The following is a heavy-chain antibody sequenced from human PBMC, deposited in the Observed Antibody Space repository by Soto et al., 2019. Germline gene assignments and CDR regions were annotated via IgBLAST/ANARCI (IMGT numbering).Heavy chain of an antibody. CDR3: ARDSSFEVAGLLDY. CDR2: IYTSGST. Sequence: KPSETLSLTCTVSGGSISSYYWSWIRQPAGKGLEWIGRIYTSGSTNYNPSLKSRVTMSVDTSKNQFSLKLSSVTAADTAVYYCARDSSFEVAGLLDYWGQGTLVTVSS. V-gene: IGHV4-4*07. CDR1: GGSISSYY. D-gene: IGHD6-19*01. J-gene: IGHJ4*02.